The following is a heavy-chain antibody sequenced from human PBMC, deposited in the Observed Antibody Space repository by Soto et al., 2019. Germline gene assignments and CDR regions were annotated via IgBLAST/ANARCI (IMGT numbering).Heavy chain of an antibody. CDR2: IVPIRRTA. Sequence: SVKVSCKASGGTFSSYRINWVRQAPGQGLEWVGGIVPIRRTADYAQTFQGRVSITADESARTSYMERRSLRSQDTAVYYCVRDSGAKLSSSWGQGTTVTVSS. V-gene: IGHV1-69*13. CDR1: GGTFSSYR. CDR3: VRDSGAKLSSS. D-gene: IGHD6-13*01. J-gene: IGHJ4*02.